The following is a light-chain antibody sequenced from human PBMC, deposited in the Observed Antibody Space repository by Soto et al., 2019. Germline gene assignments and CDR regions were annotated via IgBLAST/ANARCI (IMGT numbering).Light chain of an antibody. V-gene: IGKV1-5*03. J-gene: IGKJ1*01. CDR2: KAS. CDR3: QQYNSYSRT. CDR1: QSISSW. Sequence: DIQMTQSPSTLAASARDIVTNTSPASQSISSWLAWYQQKPGKAPKLLIYKASSLESGVPSRFSGSGSGTEFTLTISSLQPDDFATYYCQQYNSYSRTFGQGTKVDIK.